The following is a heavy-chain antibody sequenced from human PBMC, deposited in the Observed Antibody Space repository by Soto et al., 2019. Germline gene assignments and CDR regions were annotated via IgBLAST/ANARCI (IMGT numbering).Heavy chain of an antibody. J-gene: IGHJ4*02. Sequence: EVQVVESGGGLVQPGGSLRLSCVVSGLTFSSYWMSWVRQVPGKGLEWVANIKEDGREKYYVDSVRGRFTISRDNAKNSLYLQMTSLRAEDTAVYYCARAYNWGQGTLVTVSS. CDR3: ARAYN. V-gene: IGHV3-7*04. CDR1: GLTFSSYW. CDR2: IKEDGREK.